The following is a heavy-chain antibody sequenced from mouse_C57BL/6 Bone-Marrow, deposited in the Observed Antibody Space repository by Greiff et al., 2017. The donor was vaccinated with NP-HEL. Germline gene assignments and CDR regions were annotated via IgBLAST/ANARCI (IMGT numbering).Heavy chain of an antibody. CDR2: IYPRSGNT. J-gene: IGHJ2*01. CDR1: GYTFTSYG. V-gene: IGHV1-81*01. CDR3: GLLLRPPFDY. D-gene: IGHD1-1*01. Sequence: VKLMESGAELARPGASVKLSCKASGYTFTSYGISWVKQRTGQGLEWIGEIYPRSGNTYYNEKFKGKATLTADKSSSTAYMELRSLTSEDSAVYFCGLLLRPPFDYWGQGTTLTVSS.